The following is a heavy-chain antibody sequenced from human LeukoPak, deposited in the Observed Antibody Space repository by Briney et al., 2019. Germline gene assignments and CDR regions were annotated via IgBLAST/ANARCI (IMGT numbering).Heavy chain of an antibody. CDR3: SRDLSGWGLQEY. CDR1: GFTFSYYN. J-gene: IGHJ4*02. Sequence: GGSLRCYSAAYGFTFSYYNMNRVRQAPGKGLEWVANIKQDGSEKYYVNSVKGRFTSSRDNAMSSLYLQMKSVSAEDTAVYDCSRDLSGWGLQEYWGQRTLVTVSS. D-gene: IGHD1-26*01. CDR2: IKQDGSEK. V-gene: IGHV3-7*01.